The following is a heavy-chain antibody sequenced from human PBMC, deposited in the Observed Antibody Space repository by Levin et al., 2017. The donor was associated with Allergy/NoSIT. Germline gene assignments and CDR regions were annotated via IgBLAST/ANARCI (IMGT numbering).Heavy chain of an antibody. V-gene: IGHV4-30-2*01. CDR1: GGSISSGGYS. D-gene: IGHD6-25*01. CDR2: IYHSGST. Sequence: SETLSLTCAVSGGSISSGGYSWSWIRQPPGKGLEWIGYIYHSGSTYYNPSLKSRVTISVDRSKNQFSLKLSSVTAADTAVYYCARVNKGQRHILYRHSIWFDPWGQGTLVTVSS. CDR3: ARVNKGQRHILYRHSIWFDP. J-gene: IGHJ5*02.